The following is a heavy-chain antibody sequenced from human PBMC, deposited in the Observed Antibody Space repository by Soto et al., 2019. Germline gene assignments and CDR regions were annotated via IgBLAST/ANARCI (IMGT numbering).Heavy chain of an antibody. CDR1: GFTFSTYS. CDR2: ISSSSSYI. CDR3: ARYDSSGYYWPYYYYGMDV. J-gene: IGHJ6*02. D-gene: IGHD3-22*01. V-gene: IGHV3-21*01. Sequence: EVQLVESGGGLVKPGGSLRISCAASGFTFSTYSMNWVRQAPGKGLEWVSSISSSSSYIYYADSVKGRFTISRDNAKNSLYLQMNSLRAEDTAVYYCARYDSSGYYWPYYYYGMDVWGQGTTVTVSS.